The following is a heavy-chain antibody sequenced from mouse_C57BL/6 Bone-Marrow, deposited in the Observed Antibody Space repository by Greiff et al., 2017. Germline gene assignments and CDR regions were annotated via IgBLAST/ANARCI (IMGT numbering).Heavy chain of an antibody. V-gene: IGHV1-81*01. D-gene: IGHD2-1*01. J-gene: IGHJ4*01. CDR3: ARRSLYYGNASSNYYAMDY. Sequence: VKLQESGAELARPGASVKLSCKASGYTFTSYGISWVKQRTGQGLEWIGEIFPRSGNTYYNEKFKGKATLTADKSSSTAYMVLRSLTSEASAVDYCARRSLYYGNASSNYYAMDYWGQGTSVTVSS. CDR2: IFPRSGNT. CDR1: GYTFTSYG.